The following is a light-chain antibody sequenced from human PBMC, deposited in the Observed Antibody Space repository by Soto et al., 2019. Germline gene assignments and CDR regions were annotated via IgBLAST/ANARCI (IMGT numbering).Light chain of an antibody. CDR3: QQRSNWPH. CDR2: GAS. J-gene: IGKJ5*01. V-gene: IGKV3-15*01. CDR1: QRISSN. Sequence: EIVMTQSPATLSVSPGERATLYCKASQRISSNLAWYQQKPGQPPRLLIYGASTRATGISARFSGSGSGTEFTLTISGLQSEDFAVYYCQQRSNWPHFGQGTRLEIK.